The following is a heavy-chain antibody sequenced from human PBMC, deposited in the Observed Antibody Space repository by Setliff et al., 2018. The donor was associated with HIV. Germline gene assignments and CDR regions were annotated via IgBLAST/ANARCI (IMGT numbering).Heavy chain of an antibody. J-gene: IGHJ3*02. Sequence: ASVKVSCKASGYTFVDDGITWVRQAPGQGLEWMGWIDPNSGDTNYEQTFQGRVSMTRDTSISTVYMELSSLRSDDTAVYYCARAAGYSSSWHRYAFEIWGQGTMVTVSS. CDR2: IDPNSGDT. CDR1: GYTFVDDG. CDR3: ARAAGYSSSWHRYAFEI. D-gene: IGHD6-13*01. V-gene: IGHV1-2*02.